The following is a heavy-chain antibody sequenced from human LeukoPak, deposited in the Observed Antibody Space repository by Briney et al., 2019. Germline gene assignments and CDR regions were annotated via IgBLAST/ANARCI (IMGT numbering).Heavy chain of an antibody. J-gene: IGHJ3*02. Sequence: ASVKVSCKASGYTFTSYGISWVRQAPGQGLEWMGWISAYNGNTNYALKLQGRVTMTRDTSISTAYMELSRLRSDDTAVYYCARDREGYYDILTGYYGVGAFDIWGQGTMVTVSS. V-gene: IGHV1-18*01. CDR2: ISAYNGNT. D-gene: IGHD3-9*01. CDR3: ARDREGYYDILTGYYGVGAFDI. CDR1: GYTFTSYG.